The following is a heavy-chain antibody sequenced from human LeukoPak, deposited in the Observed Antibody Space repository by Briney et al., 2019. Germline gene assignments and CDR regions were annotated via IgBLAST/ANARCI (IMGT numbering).Heavy chain of an antibody. CDR1: GYSFTSYW. CDR2: IYPGDSDT. V-gene: IGHV5-51*01. CDR3: ARALRGVRYDYGMEV. J-gene: IGHJ6*02. D-gene: IGHD3-10*01. Sequence: GESLKISCKGSGYSFTSYWIGWVRQMPGKGLEWMGIIYPGDSDTRYSPSFQGQVTISADKSISTAYLQWSSLKASDTAMYYCARALRGVRYDYGMEVWGQGTTVTVSS.